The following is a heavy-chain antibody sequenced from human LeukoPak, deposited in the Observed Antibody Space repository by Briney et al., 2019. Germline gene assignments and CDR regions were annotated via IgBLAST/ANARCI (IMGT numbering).Heavy chain of an antibody. CDR1: GFTFSSYE. CDR2: IISSGSTI. V-gene: IGHV3-48*03. D-gene: IGHD6-19*01. CDR3: ARHTSSGWYFDY. Sequence: GGSLRLSCAASGFTFSSYEMNWIRQAPGKGLEWVSYIISSGSTIYYADSVKGRFTISRDNAKNSLYLKMNSLRAEDTAVYYCARHTSSGWYFDYWGQGTLVTVSS. J-gene: IGHJ4*02.